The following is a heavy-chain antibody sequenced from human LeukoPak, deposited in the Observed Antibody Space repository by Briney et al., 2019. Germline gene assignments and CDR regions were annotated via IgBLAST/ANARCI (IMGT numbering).Heavy chain of an antibody. D-gene: IGHD6-13*01. CDR2: ISSDGSNK. Sequence: PGGSLRLSCAASGSTFSNYAMHWVRQAPGKGLEWVAVISSDGSNKYYADSVKGRFTFSRDNSKNTLYLQMTSLRAEDTAVYYCARVNFAAAAMDVWGKGTTVIVSS. CDR3: ARVNFAAAAMDV. V-gene: IGHV3-30*04. J-gene: IGHJ6*04. CDR1: GSTFSNYA.